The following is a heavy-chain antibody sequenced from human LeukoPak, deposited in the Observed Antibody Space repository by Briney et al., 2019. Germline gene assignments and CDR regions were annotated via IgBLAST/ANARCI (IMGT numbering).Heavy chain of an antibody. J-gene: IGHJ4*02. Sequence: GGSLRLSCAASGFNFRSYWMHWVRQPPGKGPVWVSRIDSDGIATYADSVKGRFTISRDNANNMLYLQMNSLRADDTAVYYCTKDARTCHSSGCWKPSDFWGQGALVTVSS. CDR1: GFNFRSYW. D-gene: IGHD3-22*01. CDR2: IDSDGIAT. CDR3: TKDARTCHSSGCWKPSDF. V-gene: IGHV3-74*01.